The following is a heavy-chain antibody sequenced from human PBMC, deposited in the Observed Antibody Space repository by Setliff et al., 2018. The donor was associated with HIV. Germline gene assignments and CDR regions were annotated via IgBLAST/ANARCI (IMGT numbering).Heavy chain of an antibody. CDR1: GFTFSSYA. Sequence: QTGGSLRLSCSASGFTFSSYAMHWVRQAPGKGLEYVSAISSNGGSTYYADSVKGRFTISRDNSKNTLYLQMSSLRAEDTAVYYCVKWSSGIAAAGSGFDPWGQGTLVTVSS. CDR2: ISSNGGST. D-gene: IGHD6-13*01. V-gene: IGHV3-64D*09. CDR3: VKWSSGIAAAGSGFDP. J-gene: IGHJ5*02.